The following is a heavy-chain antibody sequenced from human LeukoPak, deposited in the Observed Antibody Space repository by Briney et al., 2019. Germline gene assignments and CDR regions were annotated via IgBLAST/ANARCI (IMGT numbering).Heavy chain of an antibody. CDR3: ARWLDGYTPLDY. V-gene: IGHV3-21*01. D-gene: IGHD5-24*01. CDR1: GFTFDGYS. Sequence: GGSLRLSCAASGFTFDGYSMNWVRQAPGKGLEWVASISMSGRYIHYAGSVRGRFTISRDNGRNSVYLQMTGLRIEDTATYFCARWLDGYTPLDYWGQGVLVTV. J-gene: IGHJ4*02. CDR2: ISMSGRYI.